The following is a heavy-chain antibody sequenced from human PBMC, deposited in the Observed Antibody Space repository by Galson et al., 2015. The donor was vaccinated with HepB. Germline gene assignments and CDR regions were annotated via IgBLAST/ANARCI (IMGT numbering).Heavy chain of an antibody. CDR1: GFTLSTSG. J-gene: IGHJ4*02. D-gene: IGHD3-10*01. Sequence: SLRLSCAASGFTLSTSGAHWLRQAPGKGLEWVAVISFDGNYIEYSDSVKGRFTISRDNLKNTLYLQMTSLRVEDTAVYYCAKVQATTVRGLIDFWGQGTLVTVSS. CDR3: AKVQATTVRGLIDF. V-gene: IGHV3-30*18. CDR2: ISFDGNYI.